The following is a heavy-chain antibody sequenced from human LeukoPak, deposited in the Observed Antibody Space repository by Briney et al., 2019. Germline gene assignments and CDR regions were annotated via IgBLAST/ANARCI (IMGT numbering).Heavy chain of an antibody. V-gene: IGHV5-51*01. J-gene: IGHJ6*03. CDR1: GYSFISYW. Sequence: GESLKISCKGSGYSFISYWIGWVRQMPGKGLEWMGIIYPGDSDTRYSPSFQGQVTISADKSISTAYLQWSSLKASDTAMYYCARLGRYSYELYYMYGWGKGNTVMVSS. CDR2: IYPGDSDT. CDR3: ARLGRYSYELYYMYG. D-gene: IGHD5-18*01.